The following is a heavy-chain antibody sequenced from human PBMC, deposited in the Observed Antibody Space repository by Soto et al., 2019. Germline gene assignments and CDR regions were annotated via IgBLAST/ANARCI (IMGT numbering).Heavy chain of an antibody. CDR1: GGTFSSYA. J-gene: IGHJ6*02. V-gene: IGHV1-69*13. D-gene: IGHD1-1*01. Sequence: SVKVSCKASGGTFSSYAISWVRQAPGQGLEWMGGIIPIFGTANYAQKFQGRVTITADESTSTAYMELSSLRSEDTAVYYCAGPPEPTRIYYYYGMDVWGQGTKVTVSS. CDR3: AGPPEPTRIYYYYGMDV. CDR2: IIPIFGTA.